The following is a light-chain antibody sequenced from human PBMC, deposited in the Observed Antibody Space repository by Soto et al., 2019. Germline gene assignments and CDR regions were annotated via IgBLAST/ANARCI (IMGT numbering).Light chain of an antibody. Sequence: EIVMTQSPATLSVSPGERATLSCRASQSVSSNLAWYQQKPGQAPRLLIYGASSRATGIPDRFSGSGSGTDFTLTISNLQPEDVATYCCQKYNTAPLTFGGGTKVDI. CDR1: QSVSSN. V-gene: IGKV3D-15*01. J-gene: IGKJ4*01. CDR2: GAS. CDR3: QKYNTAPLT.